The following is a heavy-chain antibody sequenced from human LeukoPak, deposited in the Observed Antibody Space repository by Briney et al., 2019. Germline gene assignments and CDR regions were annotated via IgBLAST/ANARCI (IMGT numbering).Heavy chain of an antibody. Sequence: SETLSLTCAVYGGSFSGYYWSWIRQPPGKGLQWIGEISHSGSTNYNPSLKSRVTISVDTSKNQFSLKLSSVTAADTAVYYCARRGGSILYVLDWFDPCGQGTLVTVSS. CDR2: ISHSGST. D-gene: IGHD6-13*01. CDR1: GGSFSGYY. V-gene: IGHV4-34*01. J-gene: IGHJ5*02. CDR3: ARRGGSILYVLDWFDP.